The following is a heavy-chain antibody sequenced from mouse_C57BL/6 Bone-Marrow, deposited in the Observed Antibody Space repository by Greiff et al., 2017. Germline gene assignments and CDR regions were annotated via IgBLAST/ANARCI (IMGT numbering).Heavy chain of an antibody. V-gene: IGHV1-39*01. CDR3: ARGYDYNYAMDY. Sequence: EVKVVESGPELVKPGASVKISCKASGYSFTDYNMNWVKQSNGKSLEWIGVINPNYGTTSYNQKFKGKATLTVDQSSSTAYMQLNSLTSEDSAVYYCARGYDYNYAMDYWGQGTAVTVSS. J-gene: IGHJ4*01. D-gene: IGHD2-4*01. CDR2: INPNYGTT. CDR1: GYSFTDYN.